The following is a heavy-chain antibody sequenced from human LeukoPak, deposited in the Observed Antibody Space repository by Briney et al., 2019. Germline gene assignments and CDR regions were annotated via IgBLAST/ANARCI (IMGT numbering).Heavy chain of an antibody. CDR3: ARRKEQQLADY. Sequence: ASVKVSCKASGYTITSYGISWVRQAPGQGLEWTGWISAYNGNTNYAQKLQGRVTMTTDTSTSTAYMELRSLRSDDTAVYYCARRKEQQLADYWGQGTLVTVSS. CDR2: ISAYNGNT. V-gene: IGHV1-18*01. D-gene: IGHD6-13*01. J-gene: IGHJ4*02. CDR1: GYTITSYG.